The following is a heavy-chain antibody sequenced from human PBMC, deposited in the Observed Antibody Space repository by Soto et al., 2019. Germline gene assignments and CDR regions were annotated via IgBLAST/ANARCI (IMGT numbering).Heavy chain of an antibody. CDR1: GDSVTSHY. Sequence: SETLSLTCSFSGDSVTSHYLTWIRQSPEKGLEWIAYMHYTGFSHYNPSLKSRLTISIDRSKRQFSLDLTSVTVADTAMYYCARLQIYDSRAAPTPIFHPWGLGAMVTVSS. V-gene: IGHV4-59*02. CDR3: ARLQIYDSRAAPTPIFHP. J-gene: IGHJ1*01. CDR2: MHYTGFS. D-gene: IGHD3-22*01.